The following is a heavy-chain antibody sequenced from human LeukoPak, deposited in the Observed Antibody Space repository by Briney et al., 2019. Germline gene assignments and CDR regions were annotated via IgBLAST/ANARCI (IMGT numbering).Heavy chain of an antibody. J-gene: IGHJ4*02. CDR3: GRFGDEAGIDN. D-gene: IGHD3-10*01. V-gene: IGHV3-7*01. CDR1: GFIFNSYW. CDR2: IKPSGTET. Sequence: GSLRLSCAASGFIFNSYWMSWVRQAPGKGLEWVANIKPSGTETYYGDPVKGRFTISRDNAKNLLYLQMSSLRAEDTAVYSCGRFGDEAGIDNWGQGTLVTVSS.